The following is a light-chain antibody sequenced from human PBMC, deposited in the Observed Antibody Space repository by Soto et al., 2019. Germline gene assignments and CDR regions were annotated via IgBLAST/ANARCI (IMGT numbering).Light chain of an antibody. Sequence: EVVLTQSPGTLSLSPGARATLSCRASQFVSSTYLAWYQHRPGQAPRLLIYGASSRATGIPDRFSGGGSETDFTLTISSLESEDSAVYYCQQYGLSPFTFGGGTKVEI. J-gene: IGKJ4*01. CDR2: GAS. V-gene: IGKV3-20*01. CDR3: QQYGLSPFT. CDR1: QFVSSTY.